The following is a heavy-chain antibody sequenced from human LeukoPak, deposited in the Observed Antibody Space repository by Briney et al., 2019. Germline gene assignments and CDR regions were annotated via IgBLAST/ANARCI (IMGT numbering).Heavy chain of an antibody. V-gene: IGHV3-30*04. CDR1: GFTFSSYA. CDR3: ARSSGYYYTGFDY. D-gene: IGHD3-22*01. CDR2: ISYDGSNK. J-gene: IGHJ4*02. Sequence: GRSLRLSSAASGFTFSSYAMHWVREAPGKGLEWVAVISYDGSNKYYADSVKGRFTISRDNSMNTLYLQMNSLRAEDTAVYYCARSSGYYYTGFDYWGQGTLVTVSS.